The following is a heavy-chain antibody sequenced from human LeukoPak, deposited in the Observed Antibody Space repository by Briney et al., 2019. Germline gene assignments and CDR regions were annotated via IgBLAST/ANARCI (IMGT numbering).Heavy chain of an antibody. CDR3: ASLDVDYGDYYFDY. J-gene: IGHJ4*02. CDR2: INPNNGVT. CDR1: GGTFSSYA. Sequence: GASVKVSCKASGGTFSSYAISWVRQAPGQGLEWMGRINPNNGVTTYAQKFQDRVTMTRDTSISTAYMELSRLTSDDSAVYYCASLDVDYGDYYFDYWGQGTLVTVSS. V-gene: IGHV1-2*06. D-gene: IGHD4-17*01.